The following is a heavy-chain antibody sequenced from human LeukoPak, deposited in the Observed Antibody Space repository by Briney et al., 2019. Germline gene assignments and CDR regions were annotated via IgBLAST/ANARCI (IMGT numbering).Heavy chain of an antibody. V-gene: IGHV4-34*01. CDR3: ARRAAGRYNNWFDP. J-gene: IGHJ5*02. CDR2: INHSGST. Sequence: PSETLSLTCAVYGGSFSGYYWSWIRQPPGKGLEWIGEINHSGSTNYNPSLKSRVTISVDTSKNQFSLKLSSVTAADTAVYYCARRAAGRYNNWFDPWGQGTQVTVSS. D-gene: IGHD6-19*01. CDR1: GGSFSGYY.